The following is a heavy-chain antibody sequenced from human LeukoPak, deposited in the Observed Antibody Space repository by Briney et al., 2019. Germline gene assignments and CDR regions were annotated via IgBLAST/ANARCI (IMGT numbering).Heavy chain of an antibody. D-gene: IGHD5-18*01. CDR2: INVIVGST. Sequence: GGSRRLSCAPSGFTFSTYAMSWVRHAPGEGLEWVSAINVIVGSTYYADSVKGRFTISRDDSKTTLYLQMNSLRAEDTAVYYCAKAQIRRLYSYGHGEGYYFDYWGQGTLVTVSS. V-gene: IGHV3-23*01. CDR1: GFTFSTYA. CDR3: AKAQIRRLYSYGHGEGYYFDY. J-gene: IGHJ4*02.